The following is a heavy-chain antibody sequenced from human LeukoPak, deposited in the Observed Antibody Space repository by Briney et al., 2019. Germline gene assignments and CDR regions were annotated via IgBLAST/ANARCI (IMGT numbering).Heavy chain of an antibody. CDR2: IYYSGST. D-gene: IGHD3-22*01. J-gene: IGHJ3*02. CDR1: GGSISSGDYY. V-gene: IGHV4-61*08. Sequence: PSETLSLTCTVSGGSISSGDYYWSWIRQPPGKGLEWIGYIYYSGSTNYNPSLKSRVTISVDTSKNQFSLKLSSVTAADTAVYYCASAHYYYYDSSGYPIDIWGQGTMVTVSS. CDR3: ASAHYYYYDSSGYPIDI.